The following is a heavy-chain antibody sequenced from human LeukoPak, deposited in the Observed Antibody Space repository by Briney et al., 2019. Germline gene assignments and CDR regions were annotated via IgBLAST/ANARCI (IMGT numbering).Heavy chain of an antibody. Sequence: SETLSLTCTVSGGSISSSSYYWGWIRQPPGKGLEWIGSIYYSGSTYCNPSLKSRVTISVDTSKNQFSLKLSSVTAADTAVYYCARELLAVATGVDYWGQGTLVTVSS. CDR3: ARELLAVATGVDY. CDR2: IYYSGST. V-gene: IGHV4-39*07. J-gene: IGHJ4*02. CDR1: GGSISSSSYY. D-gene: IGHD1-26*01.